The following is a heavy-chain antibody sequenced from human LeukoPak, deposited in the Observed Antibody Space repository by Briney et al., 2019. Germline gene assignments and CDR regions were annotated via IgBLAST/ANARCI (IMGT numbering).Heavy chain of an antibody. J-gene: IGHJ4*02. CDR1: GASMSSYY. Sequence: SKTLSLTCTVSGASMSSYYWSWIRQPAGKGLEWIGHIYSSGRPNYNPSLKSRVTMSLDTSKNQFSLKLASVTAADTAVYYCARALLGGSFFDYWGQGTLVTVSS. CDR3: ARALLGGSFFDY. CDR2: IYSSGRP. V-gene: IGHV4-4*07. D-gene: IGHD2-15*01.